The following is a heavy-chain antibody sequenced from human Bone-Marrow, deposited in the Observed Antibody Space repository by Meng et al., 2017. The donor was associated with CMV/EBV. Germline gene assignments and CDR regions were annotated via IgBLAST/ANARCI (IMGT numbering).Heavy chain of an antibody. CDR3: AKDPPERGSGAFDI. J-gene: IGHJ3*02. V-gene: IGHV3-30*02. CDR1: GFIFRRYT. D-gene: IGHD3-10*01. CDR2: IRYDGSNK. Sequence: ASGFIFRRYTLHWVRQAPGKGLEWVAFIRYDGSNKYFADSVKGRFSISRDNSKNTLYLQMNSLTPEDTAVYYCAKDPPERGSGAFDIWGQGTMVTVSS.